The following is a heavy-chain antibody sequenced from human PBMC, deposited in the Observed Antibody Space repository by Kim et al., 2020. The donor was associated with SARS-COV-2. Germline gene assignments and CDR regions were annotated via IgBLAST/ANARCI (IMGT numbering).Heavy chain of an antibody. Sequence: ASVKVSCKASGYTFTSYYMHWVRQAPGQGLEWMGIINPSGGSTSYAQKFQGRVTMTRDTSTSTVYMELSSLRSEDTAVYYCARGSGYCSSTSCAEPYGMDVWGQGTTVTVSS. D-gene: IGHD2-2*03. CDR2: INPSGGST. CDR3: ARGSGYCSSTSCAEPYGMDV. V-gene: IGHV1-46*01. CDR1: GYTFTSYY. J-gene: IGHJ6*02.